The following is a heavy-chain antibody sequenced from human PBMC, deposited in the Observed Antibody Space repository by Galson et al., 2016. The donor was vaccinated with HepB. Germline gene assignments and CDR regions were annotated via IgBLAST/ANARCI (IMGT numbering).Heavy chain of an antibody. D-gene: IGHD3-16*01. CDR2: VPSWVTT. CDR1: GASLSYYF. J-gene: IGHJ4*02. CDR3: ARYDVSGRWLDY. V-gene: IGHV4-4*08. Sequence: EALFLTCSVSGASLSYYFWSLLRQSPGKGLEWICHVPSWVTTSYNPPLVSRVTLSRDMSKNQFSLSLRSLTAADTAVYLCARYDVSGRWLDYWGQGILVTVSS.